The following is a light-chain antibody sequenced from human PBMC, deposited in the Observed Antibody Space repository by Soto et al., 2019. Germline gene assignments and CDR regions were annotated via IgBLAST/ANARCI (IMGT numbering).Light chain of an antibody. Sequence: QSALTQPASVSGSPGQSITISCTGTSSDVGSYNHVSWYQQHPGKAPKLMIYEVSKRPSGVSNRFSGSKSGNTASLTISGLQAEDEADYYCCYYAGSSHVVFGGGTKLTVL. CDR3: CYYAGSSHVV. CDR1: SSDVGSYNH. J-gene: IGLJ2*01. V-gene: IGLV2-23*02. CDR2: EVS.